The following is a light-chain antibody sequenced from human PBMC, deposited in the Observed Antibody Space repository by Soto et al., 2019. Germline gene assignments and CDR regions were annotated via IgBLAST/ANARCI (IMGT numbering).Light chain of an antibody. Sequence: DIQMTQSPSTLSASVGDRVTITCRASQTINFWLAWYQQKPGKAPKLLIYDASTLESGVPSRFSGFGSGTEFILTISSLQPDDFATYYCQQYDGHFGQGTKLEI. J-gene: IGKJ2*01. V-gene: IGKV1-5*01. CDR2: DAS. CDR3: QQYDGH. CDR1: QTINFW.